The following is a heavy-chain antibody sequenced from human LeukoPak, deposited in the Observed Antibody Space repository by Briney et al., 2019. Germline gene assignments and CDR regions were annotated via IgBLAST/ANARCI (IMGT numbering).Heavy chain of an antibody. V-gene: IGHV1-69*05. J-gene: IGHJ6*03. CDR3: AKGGYYTHLYYMDV. D-gene: IGHD3-3*01. Sequence: SVKVSCKAPGGTFSSYAISWVRQAPGQGLEWMGGIIPIFGTANYAQKFQGRVTITTDESTSTAYMELSSLRSEDTAVYYCAKGGYYTHLYYMDVWGKGTTVTVSS. CDR2: IIPIFGTA. CDR1: GGTFSSYA.